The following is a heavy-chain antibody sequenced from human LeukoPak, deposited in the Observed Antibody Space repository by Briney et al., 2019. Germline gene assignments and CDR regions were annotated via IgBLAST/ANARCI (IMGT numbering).Heavy chain of an antibody. CDR2: IIPIFGTA. D-gene: IGHD3-16*01. Sequence: ASVKVSCKASGGTFSSYAISWVLQAPGQGLEWMGGIIPIFGTANYAQKFQGRVTITADESTSTAYMELSSLRSEDTAVYYCARDSRDLGGTNDYWGQGTLVTVSS. J-gene: IGHJ4*02. CDR3: ARDSRDLGGTNDY. CDR1: GGTFSSYA. V-gene: IGHV1-69*13.